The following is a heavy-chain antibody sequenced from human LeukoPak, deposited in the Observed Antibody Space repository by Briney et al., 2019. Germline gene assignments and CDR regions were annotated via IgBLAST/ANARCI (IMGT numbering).Heavy chain of an antibody. CDR1: GGSISSGGYS. J-gene: IGHJ4*02. CDR3: ASTSSTINFDY. D-gene: IGHD2-2*01. V-gene: IGHV4-30-2*01. CDR2: IYHSGST. Sequence: SETLSLTCAVSGGSISSGGYSWSWIRQPPGKGLEWIGYIYHSGSTYYNPSLKSRVTISVDRSKYQFSLKLSSVTAADTAVYYCASTSSTINFDYWGQGTLVTVSS.